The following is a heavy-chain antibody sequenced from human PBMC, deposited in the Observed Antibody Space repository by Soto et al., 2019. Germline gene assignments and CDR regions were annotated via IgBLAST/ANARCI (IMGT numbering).Heavy chain of an antibody. Sequence: EVQLVESGGGLVKPGGSLRLSCAASGFTFSSYSMNWVRQAPGKGLEWVSSISSSSSYIYYADSVKGRFTVSRDNAKNSLYLQMNSLRAEDTAVYYCARDIRVDAWLRLRDYYYGMDVWGQGTTVTVSS. D-gene: IGHD5-12*01. CDR3: ARDIRVDAWLRLRDYYYGMDV. J-gene: IGHJ6*02. CDR1: GFTFSSYS. V-gene: IGHV3-21*01. CDR2: ISSSSSYI.